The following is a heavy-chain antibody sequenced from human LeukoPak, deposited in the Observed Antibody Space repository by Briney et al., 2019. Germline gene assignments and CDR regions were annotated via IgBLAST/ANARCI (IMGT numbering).Heavy chain of an antibody. D-gene: IGHD3-22*01. Sequence: PGGSLRLSCAASGFTFSSYSMNWVRQAPGKGLEWVSSISSSSSYIYYADSVKGRFTISRDNAKNSLYLQMNSLRAEDTAVYYCAKGTNYYDSSGYYFGDDYWGQGTLVTVSS. CDR2: ISSSSSYI. CDR3: AKGTNYYDSSGYYFGDDY. CDR1: GFTFSSYS. V-gene: IGHV3-21*01. J-gene: IGHJ4*02.